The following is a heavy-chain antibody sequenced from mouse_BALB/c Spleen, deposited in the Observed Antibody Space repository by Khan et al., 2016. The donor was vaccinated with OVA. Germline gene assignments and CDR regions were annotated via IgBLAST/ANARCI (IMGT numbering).Heavy chain of an antibody. CDR1: GFTFSSYA. CDR3: ARGYTMDS. J-gene: IGHJ4*01. V-gene: IGHV5-6-5*01. CDR2: ISSGGGT. Sequence: EVELVESGGGLVKPGGSLKLSCAASGFTFSSYAMSWVRQTPEKRLEWVASISSGGGTYYPGSVKGRFTISRDNARNILYLQMSSLRSEGTAMYYFARGYTMDSWGQGTSVTVSS.